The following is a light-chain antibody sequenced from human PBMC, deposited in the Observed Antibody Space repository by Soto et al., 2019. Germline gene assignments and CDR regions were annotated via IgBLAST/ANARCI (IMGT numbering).Light chain of an antibody. CDR2: GAS. Sequence: LVLTQSPGTLSLSPGERATLSCRASQNIGTYLAWYQHKPGQAPSVLIFGASTRANGVPDRFSGSGSGTDFTLTISRLDPADFAVYYCQQYGTSPRWTFGQGTKV. CDR1: QNIGTY. J-gene: IGKJ1*01. V-gene: IGKV3-20*01. CDR3: QQYGTSPRWT.